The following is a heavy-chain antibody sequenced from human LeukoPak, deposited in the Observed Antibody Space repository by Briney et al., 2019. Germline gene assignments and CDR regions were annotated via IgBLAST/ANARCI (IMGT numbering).Heavy chain of an antibody. V-gene: IGHV3-66*01. D-gene: IGHD3-3*01. J-gene: IGHJ4*02. CDR3: ARYYGTC. Sequence: GGSLRLSCAASGFTLSSYYMSWVRQAPGKGLEWVSVIYSGGSTYYTYSVKGRFTISLDNSKNTLYLQINCLRAGDTAVYYCARYYGTCWGQGTLVTVAS. CDR1: GFTLSSYY. CDR2: IYSGGST.